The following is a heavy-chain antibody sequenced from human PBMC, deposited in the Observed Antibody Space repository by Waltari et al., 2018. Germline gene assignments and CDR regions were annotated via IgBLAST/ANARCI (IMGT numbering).Heavy chain of an antibody. Sequence: QVQLVQSGAEVKKPGSSVKVSCKASGGTFSSYALSWVRQAPGQGLGWMGGSIPNVGTANYAQKFQGRVTITADESTSTAYMELSSLRAADTAVYYCARAGGWLGHYYYHMDVWGKGTTVTVSS. J-gene: IGHJ6*03. V-gene: IGHV1-69*12. CDR3: ARAGGWLGHYYYHMDV. D-gene: IGHD5-12*01. CDR2: SIPNVGTA. CDR1: GGTFSSYA.